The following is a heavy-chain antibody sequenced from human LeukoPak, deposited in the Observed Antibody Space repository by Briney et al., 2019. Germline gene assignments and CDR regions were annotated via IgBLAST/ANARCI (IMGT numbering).Heavy chain of an antibody. D-gene: IGHD6-13*01. CDR3: ARGGEQLAPRFAP. CDR1: GGSISSYY. CDR2: IYYCGST. J-gene: IGHJ5*02. Sequence: SETLSLTCTVSGGSISSYYWSWIRQPPGKGLEWIGYIYYCGSTNYNPSAKSRVTISVDTSKNQFSLKLSSVTAADTAVYYCARGGEQLAPRFAPWGQGTLVTVSS. V-gene: IGHV4-59*01.